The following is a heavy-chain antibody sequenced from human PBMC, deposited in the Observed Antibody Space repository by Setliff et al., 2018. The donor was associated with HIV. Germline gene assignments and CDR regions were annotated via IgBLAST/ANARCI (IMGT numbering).Heavy chain of an antibody. J-gene: IGHJ4*02. CDR1: GGSLSGYY. CDR3: ARASPHNNY. Sequence: SETLSLTCAVYGGSLSGYYWRWIRQPPGKGLEWIGDVSHTGSTYYNPSLKSRVAISLDTSKNQFSLKLSSVTAADTAVYYCARASPHNNYWGQGTLVTVSS. D-gene: IGHD2-21*01. CDR2: VSHTGST. V-gene: IGHV4-34*01.